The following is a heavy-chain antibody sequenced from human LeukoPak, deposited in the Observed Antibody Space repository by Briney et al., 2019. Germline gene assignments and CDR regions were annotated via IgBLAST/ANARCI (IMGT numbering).Heavy chain of an antibody. D-gene: IGHD7-27*01. CDR1: GFTFSGHW. V-gene: IGHV3-74*01. CDR3: ASDLNWGQVDY. Sequence: HTGGSLRLSCAASGFTFSGHWMYWLRQAPGKGLAWVSRINGDGSATNYAGSMKGRFTISRDNARNIVYLQMNSLREDDTAVYYCASDLNWGQVDYWGQGTLVTVSS. J-gene: IGHJ4*02. CDR2: INGDGSAT.